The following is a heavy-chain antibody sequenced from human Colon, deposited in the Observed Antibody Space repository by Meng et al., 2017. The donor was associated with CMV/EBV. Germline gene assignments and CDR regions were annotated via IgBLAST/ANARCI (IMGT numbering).Heavy chain of an antibody. D-gene: IGHD3-3*01. J-gene: IGHJ4*02. CDR3: VRSLDDASGQFRDY. CDR2: ISPYSGHT. CDR1: GYTFTTFG. Sequence: ASVKVSCKASGYTFTTFGISWVRQAPGQGPEWMGWISPYSGHTNSAPKFQGRVTLTTDTSTSTAYMGLRSLRSDDTAVYYCVRSLDDASGQFRDYWGQGTLVTVSS. V-gene: IGHV1-18*01.